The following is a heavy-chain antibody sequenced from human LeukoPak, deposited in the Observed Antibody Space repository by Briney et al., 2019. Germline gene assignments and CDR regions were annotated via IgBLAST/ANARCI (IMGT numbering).Heavy chain of an antibody. V-gene: IGHV1-2*02. CDR2: INPKSGGT. CDR1: GYSFADHN. D-gene: IGHD3-9*01. Sequence: ASVKVSCKAFGYSFADHNMHWVRQAPGQGLEWVGWINPKSGGTIYAQRFQGRVTLTRDTSTSTVYMEVSRLKSDDTAVYYCARPRSPNYDILNGLFPPAPFDPWGQGTLVTVSS. CDR3: ARPRSPNYDILNGLFPPAPFDP. J-gene: IGHJ5*02.